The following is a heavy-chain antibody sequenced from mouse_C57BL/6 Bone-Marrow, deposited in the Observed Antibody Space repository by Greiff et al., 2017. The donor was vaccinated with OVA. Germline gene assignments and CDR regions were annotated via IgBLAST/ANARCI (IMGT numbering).Heavy chain of an antibody. J-gene: IGHJ3*01. D-gene: IGHD2-4*01. Sequence: QVQLKQSGPELVKPGASVKISCKASGYAFSSSWMNWVKQRPGKGLEWIGRIDPGDGDTHYNGKFKGKATLTADKSSSTAYMQLSSLKSEDSAVYSCSYDDDVGLAYWGQGTLVTVSA. CDR1: GYAFSSSW. CDR2: IDPGDGDT. V-gene: IGHV1-82*01. CDR3: SYDDDVGLAY.